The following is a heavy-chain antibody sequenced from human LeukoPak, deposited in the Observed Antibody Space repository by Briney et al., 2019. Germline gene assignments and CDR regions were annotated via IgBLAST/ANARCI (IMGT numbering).Heavy chain of an antibody. CDR3: ARITVTTDYFDY. CDR2: INHSGST. J-gene: IGHJ4*02. CDR1: GGSFSGYY. D-gene: IGHD4-17*01. Sequence: SETLSLTCAVYGGSFSGYYWSWIRQPPGKGLEWIGEINHSGSTYYNPSLKSRVTISVDTSKNQFSLKLSSVTTADTAVYYCARITVTTDYFDYWGQGTLVTVSS. V-gene: IGHV4-34*01.